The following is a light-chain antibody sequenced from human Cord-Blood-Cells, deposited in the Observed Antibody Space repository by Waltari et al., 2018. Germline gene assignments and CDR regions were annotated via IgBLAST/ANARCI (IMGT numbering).Light chain of an antibody. CDR2: DVS. Sequence: QSALTQPASVSGSPGQSIPISSTGTNSDVGGYNYVSWYQQHPGKAPKLMIYDVSKRPSGVSNRFSGSKSGNTASLAISGLRSEDEADYYCAAWDDSLSGWVFGGGTKLTVL. J-gene: IGLJ3*02. CDR1: NSDVGGYNY. CDR3: AAWDDSLSGWV. V-gene: IGLV2-14*01.